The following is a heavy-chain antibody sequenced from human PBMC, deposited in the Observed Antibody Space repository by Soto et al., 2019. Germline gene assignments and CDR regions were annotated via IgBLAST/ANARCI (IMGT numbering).Heavy chain of an antibody. D-gene: IGHD3-3*01. CDR3: ARGMGTYFWSGYDASIGPNWFDP. J-gene: IGHJ5*02. CDR2: IYYSGST. V-gene: IGHV4-31*03. CDR1: GGSISSGGYY. Sequence: QVQLQESGPGLVKPSQTLSLTCTVSGGSISSGGYYWSWIRQHPGKGLEWIGYIYYSGSTYYNPSLKSRVTISVDTSKNQFSLKLSSVTAADTAVYYCARGMGTYFWSGYDASIGPNWFDPWGQGTLVTVSS.